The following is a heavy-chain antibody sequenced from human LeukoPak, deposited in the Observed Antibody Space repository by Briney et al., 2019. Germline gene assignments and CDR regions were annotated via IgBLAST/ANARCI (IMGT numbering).Heavy chain of an antibody. V-gene: IGHV1-18*01. CDR1: GYTFATYG. D-gene: IGHD2-2*01. J-gene: IGHJ3*02. Sequence: ASVKVSCKASGYTFATYGVTWVRQAPGQGLEWMGWISAYNGNTYYARKFQGRVTMTRNTSISTAYMELSSLRSEDTAVYYCARNPAFLDAFDIWGQGTMVTVSS. CDR2: ISAYNGNT. CDR3: ARNPAFLDAFDI.